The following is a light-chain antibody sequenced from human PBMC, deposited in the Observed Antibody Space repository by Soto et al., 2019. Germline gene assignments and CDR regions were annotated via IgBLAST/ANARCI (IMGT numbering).Light chain of an antibody. CDR3: HEANSFPIT. Sequence: DIQMTQSPSSVSASEGDRVTITCRASQGIRSWLAWYQQKPGIAPKLLIYAASSLQSGVPSRFSGSGSGTEFTLNISSLQPENFANYYCHEANSFPITFGQGTRVEIK. CDR2: AAS. V-gene: IGKV1D-12*01. CDR1: QGIRSW. J-gene: IGKJ5*01.